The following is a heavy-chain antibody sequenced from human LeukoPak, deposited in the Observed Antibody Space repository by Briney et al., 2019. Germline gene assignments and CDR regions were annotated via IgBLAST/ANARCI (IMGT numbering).Heavy chain of an antibody. CDR2: IYYSGST. Sequence: PSETLSLTCAVYGGSFSGYYWSWIRQPPGKGLEWIGSIYYSGSTYYNPSLKSRVTISVDTSKNQFSLKLSSVTAADTAVYYCARPGYSSSYLYFDYWGQGTLVTVSS. V-gene: IGHV4-34*01. CDR3: ARPGYSSSYLYFDY. CDR1: GGSFSGYY. D-gene: IGHD6-6*01. J-gene: IGHJ4*02.